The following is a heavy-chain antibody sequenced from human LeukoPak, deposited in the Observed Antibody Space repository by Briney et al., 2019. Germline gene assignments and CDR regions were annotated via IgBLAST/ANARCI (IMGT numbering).Heavy chain of an antibody. CDR2: IRYDGSNK. CDR3: AKGSAVGAPTFDY. D-gene: IGHD1-26*01. V-gene: IGHV3-30*02. Sequence: GGSLKLSCAASGFTFSSYGMHWVRQAPGKGLEWVAFIRYDGSNKYYADSVKGRFTISRDNSKNTLYLQMNSLRAEDTAVYYCAKGSAVGAPTFDYWGQGTLVTVSS. J-gene: IGHJ4*02. CDR1: GFTFSSYG.